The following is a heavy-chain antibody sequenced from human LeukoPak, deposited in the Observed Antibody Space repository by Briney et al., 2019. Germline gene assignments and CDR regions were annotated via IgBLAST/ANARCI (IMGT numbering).Heavy chain of an antibody. CDR2: ISSSSSYI. Sequence: GGSLRLSCAASGFTFSSYCMNWVRQAPGKGLEWVSSISSSSSYIHSADSVRGRFTISRDNAKNSLFLQMNSLRAEDTAVYYCARDEWGDAFDIWGQGTMVTVFS. J-gene: IGHJ3*02. D-gene: IGHD1-26*01. V-gene: IGHV3-21*01. CDR3: ARDEWGDAFDI. CDR1: GFTFSSYC.